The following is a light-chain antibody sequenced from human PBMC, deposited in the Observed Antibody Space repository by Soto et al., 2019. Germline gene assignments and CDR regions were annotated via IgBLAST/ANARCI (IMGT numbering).Light chain of an antibody. CDR2: GAS. CDR1: QSVSSSY. V-gene: IGKV3-20*01. CDR3: QQFGSSPIT. J-gene: IGKJ5*01. Sequence: IVLTQSPGTLSLSPGERAALSCMASQSVSSSYLAWYPQKIGQAPKHLIYGASSRATGIPDRFSGSGSGTDFPLTISRLEPEDFAVYFCQQFGSSPITFGQGTRLEIK.